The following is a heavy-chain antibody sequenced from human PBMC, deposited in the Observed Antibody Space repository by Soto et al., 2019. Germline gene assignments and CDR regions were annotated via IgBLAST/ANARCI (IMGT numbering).Heavy chain of an antibody. CDR3: TRQVSSGWYLD. CDR2: IRSKANSYAT. Sequence: EVQLVESGGGLVQPGGSLKLSCAASGFTFSGSAMHWVRQACGKGLEWVGRIRSKANSYATAYAASVKGRFTISRDDSKNTAYPQMNSLKTEDTAVYYCTRQVSSGWYLDWGQGTLVTVSS. V-gene: IGHV3-73*02. D-gene: IGHD6-19*01. CDR1: GFTFSGSA. J-gene: IGHJ4*02.